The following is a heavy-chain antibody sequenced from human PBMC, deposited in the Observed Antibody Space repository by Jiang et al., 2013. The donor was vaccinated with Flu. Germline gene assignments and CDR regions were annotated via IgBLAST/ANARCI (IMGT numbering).Heavy chain of an antibody. CDR1: GYNFNSYW. V-gene: IGHV5-51*01. Sequence: GAEVKKPGESLKISCKDSGYNFNSYWIGWVRQMPGKGLEWMGIIYPRDSNTKYSPSFQGQVIISVDKSISTAYLQWSSLEASDTAIYYCTRALNGDFWFGPWGQGTLVTVSS. CDR2: IYPRDSNT. CDR3: TRALNGDFWFGP. D-gene: IGHD4-17*01. J-gene: IGHJ5*02.